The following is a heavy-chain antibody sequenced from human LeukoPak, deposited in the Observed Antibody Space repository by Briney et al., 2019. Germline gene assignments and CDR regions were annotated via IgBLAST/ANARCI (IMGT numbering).Heavy chain of an antibody. D-gene: IGHD5-24*01. Sequence: ASVKVSCKASGYSFTSYYIHWVRQAPGQGLACVGLINPSAGTTTYSQKFWGRLTMTRDTSTSTVYMELSGLTSEDTAVYYCARGDMATIYIDSWGQGTLVTVSS. CDR1: GYSFTSYY. CDR3: ARGDMATIYIDS. V-gene: IGHV1-46*01. CDR2: INPSAGTT. J-gene: IGHJ4*02.